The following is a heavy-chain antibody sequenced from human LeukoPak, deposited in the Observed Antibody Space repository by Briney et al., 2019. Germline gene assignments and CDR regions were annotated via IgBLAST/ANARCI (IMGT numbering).Heavy chain of an antibody. CDR1: GFTFSSYS. CDR3: ARGLGSGYDPIDY. D-gene: IGHD5-12*01. Sequence: GRSLRLSCAASGFTFSSYSMNWVRQAPGKGLEWVSYISSSSNTIYYADSVKGRFTISRDNAKNSLYLQMNSLRAEDTAVYYCARGLGSGYDPIDYWGQGTLVTVSS. CDR2: ISSSSNTI. J-gene: IGHJ4*02. V-gene: IGHV3-48*01.